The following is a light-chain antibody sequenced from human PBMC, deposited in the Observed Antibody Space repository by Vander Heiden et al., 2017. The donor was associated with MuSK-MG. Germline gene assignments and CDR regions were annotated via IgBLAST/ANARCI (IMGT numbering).Light chain of an antibody. J-gene: IGKJ2*01. CDR3: QQSDSTPYT. V-gene: IGKV1-39*01. Sequence: DIQMTQSPSSLSASVGDRVTVTCRASQSITTYVNWYQQKPGKAPNLLIYGASTLQSGVPSRFSGSGSGTDFTFTISRLQPEDFATYHCQQSDSTPYTFGQGTKLEIK. CDR2: GAS. CDR1: QSITTY.